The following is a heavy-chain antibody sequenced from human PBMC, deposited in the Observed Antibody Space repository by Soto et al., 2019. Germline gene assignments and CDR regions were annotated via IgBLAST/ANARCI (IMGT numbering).Heavy chain of an antibody. D-gene: IGHD6-19*01. CDR2: IYYSGST. CDR1: GGSISSYY. Sequence: PSETLSLTCTVSGGSISSYYWRWIRQPPGKGLEWIGYIYYSGSTNYNPSLKSRVTISVDTSKNQFSLKLSSVTAADTAVYYCARTPEWLAFDYWGQGTLVTVSS. CDR3: ARTPEWLAFDY. J-gene: IGHJ4*02. V-gene: IGHV4-59*01.